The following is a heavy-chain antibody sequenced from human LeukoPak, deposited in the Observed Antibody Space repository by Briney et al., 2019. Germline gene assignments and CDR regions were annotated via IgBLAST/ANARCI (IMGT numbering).Heavy chain of an antibody. Sequence: GASVKVSCKASGYTFTSYYMHWVRQAPGQGLEWMGIINPSGGSTSYAQKFQGRVTMTRDTSTSTVYMELSSLRFEDTAVFYCAKSLETANIGYYYYFAMDVWGQGTTVTVSS. D-gene: IGHD5-24*01. CDR2: INPSGGST. CDR3: AKSLETANIGYYYYFAMDV. V-gene: IGHV1-46*01. J-gene: IGHJ6*02. CDR1: GYTFTSYY.